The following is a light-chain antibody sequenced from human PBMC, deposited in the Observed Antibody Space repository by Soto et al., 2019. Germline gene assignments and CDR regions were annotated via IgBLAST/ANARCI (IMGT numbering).Light chain of an antibody. CDR3: QQYYRYPST. J-gene: IGKJ2*01. CDR1: QTISSW. Sequence: DIQMTQSPSTLSASVGDRVTISCRASQTISSWLAWYQQKPGKAPKLLIYGASSLESVVPSKFSGFGSGTEFTLTISSLQPDDFATYYCQQYYRYPSTFGQGTKLESK. V-gene: IGKV1-5*01. CDR2: GAS.